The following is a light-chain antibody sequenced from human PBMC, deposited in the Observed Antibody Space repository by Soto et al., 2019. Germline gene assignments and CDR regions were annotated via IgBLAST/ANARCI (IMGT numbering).Light chain of an antibody. CDR3: QQTYSAAWT. V-gene: IGKV1-39*01. J-gene: IGKJ1*01. Sequence: DIQMTQSPSSLSASVGDRVTITCRARQTISNYLNWYQQKPGKAPNLLIYGASSLQSGVPARFSGSGSGKDFTLNISSLQPEDFATYYCQQTYSAAWTFGQGTKVEIK. CDR2: GAS. CDR1: QTISNY.